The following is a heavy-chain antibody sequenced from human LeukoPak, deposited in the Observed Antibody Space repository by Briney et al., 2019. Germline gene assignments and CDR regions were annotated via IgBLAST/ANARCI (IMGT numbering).Heavy chain of an antibody. J-gene: IGHJ6*03. CDR3: ARHRVVAATFSMVTKYYYMDV. V-gene: IGHV5-51*01. CDR2: IYPGDSDT. D-gene: IGHD2-15*01. CDR1: GYSFTSYW. Sequence: GESLKISCKGSGYSFTSYWIGWVRQMPGKGLEWMGIIYPGDSDTRYSPSFQGQVTISADKSISTAYLQWSSLKASDTAMYYCARHRVVAATFSMVTKYYYMDVWGKGTTVTVSS.